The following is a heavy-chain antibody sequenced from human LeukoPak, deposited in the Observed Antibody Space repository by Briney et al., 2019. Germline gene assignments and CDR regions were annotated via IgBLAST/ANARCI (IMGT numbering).Heavy chain of an antibody. CDR1: GFTFSRYW. J-gene: IGHJ4*02. D-gene: IGHD1-26*01. CDR3: ARDSVPLLDIVGAITPFDY. CDR2: INWNGGST. Sequence: PGGSLRLSCAASGFTFSRYWMSWVRQAPGKGLEWVSGINWNGGSTGYADSVKGRFTISRDNAKNSLYLQMNSLRAEDTALYYCARDSVPLLDIVGAITPFDYWGQGTLVTVSS. V-gene: IGHV3-20*04.